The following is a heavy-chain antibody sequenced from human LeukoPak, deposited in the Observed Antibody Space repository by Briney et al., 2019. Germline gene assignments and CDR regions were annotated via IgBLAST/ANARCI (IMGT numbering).Heavy chain of an antibody. Sequence: GASVKVSCKASGYTFTGYYMHWVRQAPGQGLEWMGWINPNGGGTNYAQKFQGRVTMTRDTSISTAYMELSRLRSDDTAVYYCARDLTLLRWRDLSPDAFDIWGQGTMVTVSS. V-gene: IGHV1-2*02. CDR3: ARDLTLLRWRDLSPDAFDI. J-gene: IGHJ3*02. D-gene: IGHD3-22*01. CDR2: INPNGGGT. CDR1: GYTFTGYY.